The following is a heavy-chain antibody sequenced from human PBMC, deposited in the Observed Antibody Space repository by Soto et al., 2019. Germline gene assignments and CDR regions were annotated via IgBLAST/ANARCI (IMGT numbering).Heavy chain of an antibody. V-gene: IGHV3-7*01. CDR1: VFTFRGYW. Sequence: WGSLRVSCEFSVFTFRGYWMSWVRQAPGKGLEWVVTMNEDGSEIYYVGSVKGRFAISIDNDENSLHLQMNYVSAEDTGVYFCVRDVGFDYANWGQGTMVTVSS. CDR2: MNEDGSEI. CDR3: VRDVGFDYAN. J-gene: IGHJ4*02. D-gene: IGHD2-2*01.